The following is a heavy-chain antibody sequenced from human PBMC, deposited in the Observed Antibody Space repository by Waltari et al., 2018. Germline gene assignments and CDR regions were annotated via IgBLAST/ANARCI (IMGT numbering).Heavy chain of an antibody. D-gene: IGHD3-22*01. Sequence: QVQLVESGGGVVQPGGSLRLSCAASGFTFSSYGMHWVRQAPGKGLEWVAFIRYDGSNKYYADSVKGRFTISRDNSKNTLYLQMNSLRAEDTAVYYCAKALHYYDSSGYPDYWGQGTLVTVSS. CDR1: GFTFSSYG. CDR2: IRYDGSNK. V-gene: IGHV3-30*02. CDR3: AKALHYYDSSGYPDY. J-gene: IGHJ4*02.